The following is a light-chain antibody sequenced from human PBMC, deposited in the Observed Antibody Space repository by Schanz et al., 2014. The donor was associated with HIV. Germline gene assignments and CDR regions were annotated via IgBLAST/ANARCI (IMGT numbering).Light chain of an antibody. CDR1: QSVSSN. J-gene: IGKJ2*01. CDR3: LQYNDDVYT. CDR2: GAS. V-gene: IGKV3-15*01. Sequence: EIVMTQSPATLSVSPGERATLSCRASQSVSSNLAWYQQKPGQAPRLLIYGASTRATGIPARFSGSGSGTEFTLTISSLQSEDFATYYCLQYNDDVYTFGQGTKLEIK.